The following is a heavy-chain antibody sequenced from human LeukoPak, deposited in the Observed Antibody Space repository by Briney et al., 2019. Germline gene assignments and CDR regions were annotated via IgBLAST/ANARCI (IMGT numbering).Heavy chain of an antibody. D-gene: IGHD2-15*01. CDR2: ISGSGGNT. V-gene: IGHV3-23*01. J-gene: IGHJ6*03. CDR1: GFTFSSYA. CDR3: ARDRCSGGGCYFYYMDV. Sequence: GGSLRLSCADSGFTFSSYAMNWVRQAPGKGLEWVSSISGSGGNTYYTDSVKGRFTISRDKAKNSLYLQMNSLSAEDTAVYYCARDRCSGGGCYFYYMDVWGKGTTVAISS.